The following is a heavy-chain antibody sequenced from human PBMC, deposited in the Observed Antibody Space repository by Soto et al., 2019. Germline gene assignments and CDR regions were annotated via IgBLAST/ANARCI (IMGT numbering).Heavy chain of an antibody. D-gene: IGHD2-15*01. CDR1: GGSFSGYY. J-gene: IGHJ4*02. V-gene: IGHV4-34*01. CDR2: INHSGST. CDR3: ARGGAGCSGGSCYWRH. Sequence: QVQLQQWGAGLLKPSETLSLTCAVYGGSFSGYYWCWIRQPPGKGLEWIGEINHSGSTNYNPSLKSRDTISVDTSKNQFSRKLSSVTSADTAVYYCARGGAGCSGGSCYWRHWGQGTLVTVSS.